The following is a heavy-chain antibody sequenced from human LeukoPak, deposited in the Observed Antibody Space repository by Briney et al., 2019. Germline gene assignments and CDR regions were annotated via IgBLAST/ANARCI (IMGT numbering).Heavy chain of an antibody. J-gene: IGHJ4*02. V-gene: IGHV3-23*01. CDR3: AKGIGGGYSSGSAFDS. Sequence: PGESLRLSCAASGFTFSSYAMSWVRQAPGKGLEWVSTISASGGSTYYVDSVKGRFSISRDNSNNTLYLHMSSLRAEDTAIYYCAKGIGGGYSSGSAFDSWGQGTLVTVSS. CDR1: GFTFSSYA. D-gene: IGHD6-19*01. CDR2: ISASGGST.